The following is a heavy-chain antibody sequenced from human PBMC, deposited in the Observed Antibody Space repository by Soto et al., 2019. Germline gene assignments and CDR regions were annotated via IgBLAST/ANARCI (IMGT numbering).Heavy chain of an antibody. CDR2: ISAYNGNT. CDR1: GYTFTSYG. CDR3: ARDQPDYYDSSGYYPEYFQH. Sequence: ASVKVSCKASGYTFTSYGISWVRQAPGQGLEWMGWISAYNGNTNYAQKLQGRVTMTTDTSTSTAYMGLRSLRSDDTAVYYCARDQPDYYDSSGYYPEYFQHWGQGTLVTVSS. D-gene: IGHD3-22*01. V-gene: IGHV1-18*01. J-gene: IGHJ1*01.